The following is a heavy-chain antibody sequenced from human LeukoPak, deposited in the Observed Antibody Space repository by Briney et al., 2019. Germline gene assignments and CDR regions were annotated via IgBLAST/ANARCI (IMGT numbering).Heavy chain of an antibody. CDR3: ARDTVGHYSAAFDI. Sequence: SETLSLTCTVSGASISSYFWSWIRQPAGKGLEWIGRIYSSGATNYNPSLKSRVTMSLDTPKNPFFLKLSSVTAADTAVYYCARDTVGHYSAAFDIWGQGTMVTVSS. D-gene: IGHD3-10*01. J-gene: IGHJ3*02. CDR2: IYSSGAT. V-gene: IGHV4-4*07. CDR1: GASISSYF.